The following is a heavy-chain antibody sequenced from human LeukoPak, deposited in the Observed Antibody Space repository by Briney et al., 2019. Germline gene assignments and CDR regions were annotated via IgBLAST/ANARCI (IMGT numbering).Heavy chain of an antibody. Sequence: PGGSLRLSCSASGFTFSTYAMHWVRQAPGKGLEYVSVISSDGGSTYYADSVKGRFTISRDNSKNTLYLQMSSLRAEDTAVYYCVKGVYCSSTSCYSPFDYWGQGTLVTVSS. CDR1: GFTFSTYA. CDR3: VKGVYCSSTSCYSPFDY. D-gene: IGHD2-2*01. CDR2: ISSDGGST. J-gene: IGHJ4*02. V-gene: IGHV3-64D*06.